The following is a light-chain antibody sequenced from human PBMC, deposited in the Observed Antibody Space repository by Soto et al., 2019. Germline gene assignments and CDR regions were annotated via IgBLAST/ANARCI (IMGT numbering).Light chain of an antibody. V-gene: IGLV2-14*01. CDR1: SSDVCGYSY. Sequence: QSPLTQPASVSGSPGQSITISCTGTSSDVCGYSYVSWYQHHPGKAPKLMIYEVSNRPSGVSNRFSGSKSGNTASLTISGPQAENEADYYCCSYTSISTLYVYGSGTKVTVL. CDR2: EVS. CDR3: CSYTSISTLYV. J-gene: IGLJ1*01.